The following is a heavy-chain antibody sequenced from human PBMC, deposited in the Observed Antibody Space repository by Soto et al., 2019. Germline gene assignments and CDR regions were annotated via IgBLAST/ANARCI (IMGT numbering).Heavy chain of an antibody. J-gene: IGHJ6*02. D-gene: IGHD3-10*01. V-gene: IGHV3-20*04. CDR2: INWGGGTT. Sequence: GGSLRLSCVGSEFTFDGYGMSWVRQAPGKGLEWVSGINWGGGTTSYADSVRGRFIISRDNAKNSLYLQMNNLRVEDTALYYCARTRPYYGSGSYYNMDVWGQGTTVTVSS. CDR3: ARTRPYYGSGSYYNMDV. CDR1: EFTFDGYG.